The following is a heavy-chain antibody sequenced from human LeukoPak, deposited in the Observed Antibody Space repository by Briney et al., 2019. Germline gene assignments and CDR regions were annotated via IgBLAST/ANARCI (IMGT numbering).Heavy chain of an antibody. J-gene: IGHJ4*02. D-gene: IGHD4-23*01. CDR1: GYTFTGYY. V-gene: IGHV1-2*02. CDR3: ARGHGYGGNPDY. Sequence: ASVKVSCKTSGYTFTGYYMHWVRQAPGQGLEWMGWINPNSGGTNYAQKFQGRVTMTRDTSISTAYMELSRLRSDDTAVYYCARGHGYGGNPDYWGQGTLVTVSS. CDR2: INPNSGGT.